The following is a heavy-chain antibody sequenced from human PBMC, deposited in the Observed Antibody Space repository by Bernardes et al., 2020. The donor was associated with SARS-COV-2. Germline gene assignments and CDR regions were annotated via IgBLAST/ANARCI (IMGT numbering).Heavy chain of an antibody. V-gene: IGHV4-61*01. CDR1: GGCVRGRNFY. CDR3: AKDVDYYYTMDA. Sequence: SDTLYLTCTVSGGCVRGRNFYWNWIPQPPGKGLEWIGYISYSGSATYNPSLKSRVTISIDTSKNQFSLKLSSVTAADTALYYCAKDVDYYYTMDAWGQGTTVTVSS. CDR2: ISYSGSA. J-gene: IGHJ6*02.